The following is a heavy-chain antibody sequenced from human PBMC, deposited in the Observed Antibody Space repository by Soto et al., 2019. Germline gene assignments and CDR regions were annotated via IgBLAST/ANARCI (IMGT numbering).Heavy chain of an antibody. Sequence: QVQLVESGGGLVKPGGSLRLSCAASGFTFSDYYMSWIRQAPGKGLEWVSYISSSGSTIYYADSVKGRFTISRDNAKNSLYLEMNSLRAEDTAVYYCARELHIVVVTAPGAFDIWGQGTMVTVSS. D-gene: IGHD2-21*02. CDR3: ARELHIVVVTAPGAFDI. V-gene: IGHV3-11*01. J-gene: IGHJ3*02. CDR1: GFTFSDYY. CDR2: ISSSGSTI.